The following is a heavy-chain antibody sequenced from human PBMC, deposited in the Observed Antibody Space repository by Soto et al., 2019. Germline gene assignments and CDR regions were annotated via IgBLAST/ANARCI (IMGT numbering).Heavy chain of an antibody. CDR3: AREGIAVSGPNCYDF. J-gene: IGHJ4*02. V-gene: IGHV3-30-3*01. Sequence: QVQLVESGGGVVQPGRSLTIFCTASGFTFKHNAMHWIRQAPAKGLEWVADISYDGSTKNYADSVKGRFTISRDNSKNTLWLQMSALKGEDTATYCCAREGIAVSGPNCYDFWGQGTLVAVSS. CDR2: ISYDGSTK. CDR1: GFTFKHNA. D-gene: IGHD6-19*01.